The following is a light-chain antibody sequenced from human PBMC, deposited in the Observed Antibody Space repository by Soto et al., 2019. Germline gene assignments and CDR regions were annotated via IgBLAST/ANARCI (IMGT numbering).Light chain of an antibody. V-gene: IGLV1-40*01. J-gene: IGLJ3*02. Sequence: QSVLTQPPSVSGAPGQRATISCTGSSSNIGAGYDVQWYQQPPGTSPKLLIFQSNTRPSGVPDRFSGSKSGTSASLAITGLQAEDEADYYCQSDDSGLSICVFGGGTKLTVL. CDR3: QSDDSGLSICV. CDR1: SSNIGAGYD. CDR2: QSN.